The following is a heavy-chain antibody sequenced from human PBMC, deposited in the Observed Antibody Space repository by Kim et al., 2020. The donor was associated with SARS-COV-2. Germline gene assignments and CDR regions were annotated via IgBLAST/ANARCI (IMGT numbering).Heavy chain of an antibody. Sequence: STSYAKKFQGRVTMTGDTSTSTVYMERSSLRSEDTAVYYCARYMAAAGDYWGQGTLVTVSS. CDR2: ST. CDR3: ARYMAAAGDY. V-gene: IGHV1-46*01. J-gene: IGHJ4*02. D-gene: IGHD6-13*01.